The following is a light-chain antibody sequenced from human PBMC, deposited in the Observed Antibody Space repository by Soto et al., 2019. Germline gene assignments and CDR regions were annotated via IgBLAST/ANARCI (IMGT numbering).Light chain of an antibody. CDR1: NSDVGTYNY. J-gene: IGLJ7*01. Sequence: QSALTQPTSVSGSPGQSITISCTGTNSDVGTYNYVSWYQQHPGKAPKLMIYDVSNRPSGVSNRFSGSKSGNTASLTISGLQAEDEADYHCCSYANTNTGVFGGGTQLTVL. CDR3: CSYANTNTGV. V-gene: IGLV2-14*01. CDR2: DVS.